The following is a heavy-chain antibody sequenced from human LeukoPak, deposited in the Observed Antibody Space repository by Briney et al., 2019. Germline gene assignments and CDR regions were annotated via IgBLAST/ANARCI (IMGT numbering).Heavy chain of an antibody. D-gene: IGHD3-3*01. CDR3: ARGVDGYYDFWSGKRGAYYFDY. CDR2: ISYDGSNK. CDR1: GLTFSSYA. Sequence: GGSLRLSCAASGLTFSSYAMHWVRQAPGKGLEWVAVISYDGSNKYYADSVKGRFTISRDNSKNTLYLQMNSLRAEDTAVYYCARGVDGYYDFWSGKRGAYYFDYWGQGTLVTVSS. V-gene: IGHV3-30*04. J-gene: IGHJ4*02.